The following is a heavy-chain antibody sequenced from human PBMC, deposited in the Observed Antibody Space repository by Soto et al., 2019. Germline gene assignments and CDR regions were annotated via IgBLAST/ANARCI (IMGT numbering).Heavy chain of an antibody. V-gene: IGHV3-23*01. CDR3: TKANRYCSGANCFTFDY. CDR1: GFTFSNYA. J-gene: IGHJ4*02. CDR2: FSSGGGGT. Sequence: GGSLRLSCTASGFTFSNYAMSWVRQAPGKGLEWVSTFSSGGGGTYYADSVKGRFTISRDNSKNTLSLQMNSLRAEDTAVYYFTKANRYCSGANCFTFDYWGLGALVTVSS. D-gene: IGHD2-15*01.